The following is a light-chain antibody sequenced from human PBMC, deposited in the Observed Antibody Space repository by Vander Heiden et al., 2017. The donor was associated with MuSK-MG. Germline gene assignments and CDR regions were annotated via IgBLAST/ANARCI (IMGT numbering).Light chain of an antibody. CDR3: HRHDSSGLT. CDR1: QSVLDSYSNQDN. J-gene: IGKJ4*02. V-gene: IGKV4-1*01. Sequence: DIVMTQSPDSLAVPLGQRATIHCKSSQSVLDSYSNQDNLAWYQQKPGQPPKLLIYWASTRDSGVPDRFSGSGSGTDFTLTIISLQAEDVAVYYCHRHDSSGLTFGGGTKVEIK. CDR2: WAS.